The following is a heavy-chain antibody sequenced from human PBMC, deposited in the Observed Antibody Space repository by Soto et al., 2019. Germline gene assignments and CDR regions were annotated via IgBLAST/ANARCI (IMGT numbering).Heavy chain of an antibody. J-gene: IGHJ3*02. Sequence: PSETLSLTCTVSGGSISSGDYYWSWIRQPPGKGLEWIGYIYHSGSTYYNPSLKSRVTISVDTSKNQFSLKLSSVTAADTAVYYCAREREVESFDIWGQGTMVTVSS. CDR2: IYHSGST. V-gene: IGHV4-30-4*01. CDR1: GGSISSGDYY. CDR3: AREREVESFDI.